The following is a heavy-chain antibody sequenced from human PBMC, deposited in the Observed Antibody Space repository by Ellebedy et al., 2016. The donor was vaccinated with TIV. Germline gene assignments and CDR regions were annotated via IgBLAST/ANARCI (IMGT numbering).Heavy chain of an antibody. V-gene: IGHV3-23*01. CDR1: GFTFSAFA. CDR3: ARGHASGNLKDAFDI. D-gene: IGHD2-15*01. CDR2: MHGSGRGI. J-gene: IGHJ3*02. Sequence: PGGSLRLSCEASGFTFSAFAMGWVRQTPGKGLEWVSGMHGSGRGISYSESVKGRFIISRDNSKNILYLQMNSLRAEDTAVYYCARGHASGNLKDAFDIWGQGTMVTVSS.